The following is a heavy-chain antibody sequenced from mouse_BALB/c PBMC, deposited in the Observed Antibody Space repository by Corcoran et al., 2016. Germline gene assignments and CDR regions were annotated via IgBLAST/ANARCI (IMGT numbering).Heavy chain of an antibody. CDR2: INTYTGEP. J-gene: IGHJ1*01. CDR3: ARPTMITTGYFDV. Sequence: QIQLVQSGPELKKPGETVKISCKASGYTFTNYGMNWVKQAPGEGLKWMGWINTYTGEPTYADDFKGRFAFSLETSPSTAYLQINNLKNEDMATYFCARPTMITTGYFDVWGAGTTVTVSS. CDR1: GYTFTNYG. D-gene: IGHD2-4*01. V-gene: IGHV9-1*02.